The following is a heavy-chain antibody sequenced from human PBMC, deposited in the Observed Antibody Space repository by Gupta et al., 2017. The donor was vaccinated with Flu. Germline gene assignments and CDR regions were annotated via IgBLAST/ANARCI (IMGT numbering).Heavy chain of an antibody. Sequence: TGSGGSINSDVYYWNWIRQHPGKGLEWIGYIYNSGNTYYNPSVKSRVSISVDTSKNQFSLMLSSVTAADTAVYYCARSPHYDILTGYDYWGRGTLVTVSS. V-gene: IGHV4-31*02. D-gene: IGHD3-9*01. CDR3: ARSPHYDILTGYDY. CDR2: IYNSGNT. J-gene: IGHJ4*02. CDR1: GGSINSDVYY.